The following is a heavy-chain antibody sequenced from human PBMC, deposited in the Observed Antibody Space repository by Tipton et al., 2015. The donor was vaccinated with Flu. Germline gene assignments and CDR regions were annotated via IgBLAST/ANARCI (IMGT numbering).Heavy chain of an antibody. D-gene: IGHD6-19*01. J-gene: IGHJ4*02. CDR2: MSGGGGVT. Sequence: SLRLSCAASGFIFSRYAMSWVRQAPGKRLEWISAMSGGGGVTYYADSVKGRFTISRDISKNTLYLRMNSLRAEDTAIYYCAKVIPEKVAGLDYWGQGTLVTASS. V-gene: IGHV3-23*01. CDR1: GFIFSRYA. CDR3: AKVIPEKVAGLDY.